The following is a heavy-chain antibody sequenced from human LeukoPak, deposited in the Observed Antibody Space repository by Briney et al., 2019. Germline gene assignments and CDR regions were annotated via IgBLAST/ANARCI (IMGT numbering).Heavy chain of an antibody. V-gene: IGHV4-38-2*02. CDR3: ARFAARVPVINSYYYGSGSYRYYFDY. D-gene: IGHD3-10*01. Sequence: SETLSLTCTVSGYSISSGYHWGWIRQPPGKGLEWIGYIYYSGSTNYNPSLKSRVTISVDTSKNQFSLKLSSVTAADTAVYYCARFAARVPVINSYYYGSGSYRYYFDYWGQGTLVTVSS. CDR1: GYSISSGYH. J-gene: IGHJ4*02. CDR2: IYYSGST.